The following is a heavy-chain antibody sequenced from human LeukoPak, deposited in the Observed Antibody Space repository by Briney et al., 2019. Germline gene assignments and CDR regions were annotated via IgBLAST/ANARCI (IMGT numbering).Heavy chain of an antibody. J-gene: IGHJ6*03. CDR2: MNPNSGNT. Sequence: GASVKASCKASGYTFTSYDINWVRQATGQGLEWMGWMNPNSGNTGYAQKFQGRVTMTRNTSISTAYMELSSLRSEDTAVYYCAREARSSSWYYYYYYYMDVWGKGTTVTVSS. D-gene: IGHD6-13*01. CDR1: GYTFTSYD. CDR3: AREARSSSWYYYYYYYMDV. V-gene: IGHV1-8*01.